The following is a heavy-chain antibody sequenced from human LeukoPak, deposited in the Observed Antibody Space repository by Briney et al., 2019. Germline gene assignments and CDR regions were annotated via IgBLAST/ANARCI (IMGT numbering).Heavy chain of an antibody. CDR1: GGSISSYY. CDR3: ARAQEGAVAGLDYGMDV. CDR2: IYYSGST. J-gene: IGHJ6*02. V-gene: IGHV4-59*01. D-gene: IGHD6-19*01. Sequence: ASETLSLTCTVSGGSISSYYWSWIRQPPGKGLEWIGYIYYSGSTNYNPSLKSRVTISVDTSKNQFSLKLSSVTAADTAVYYCARAQEGAVAGLDYGMDVWGQGTTVTVSS.